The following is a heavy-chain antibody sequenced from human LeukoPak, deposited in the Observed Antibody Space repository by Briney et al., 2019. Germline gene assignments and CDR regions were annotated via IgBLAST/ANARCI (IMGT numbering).Heavy chain of an antibody. J-gene: IGHJ6*04. CDR2: INPNSGGA. CDR1: GYTFTGYY. Sequence: ASVKVSCKASGYTFTGYYMHWVRQAPGQGLEWMGRINPNSGGANYAQKFQGRVTMTRATSISTAYMELSRLRSDDTAVYYCARDFCGGDCYSRSTYMDVWGKGTTVTVSS. CDR3: ARDFCGGDCYSRSTYMDV. V-gene: IGHV1-2*06. D-gene: IGHD2-21*02.